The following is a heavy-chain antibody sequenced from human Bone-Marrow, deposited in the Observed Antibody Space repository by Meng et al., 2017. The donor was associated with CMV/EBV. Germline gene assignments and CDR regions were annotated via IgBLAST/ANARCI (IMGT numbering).Heavy chain of an antibody. D-gene: IGHD3-10*01. CDR2: ISGSGGST. Sequence: GGSLRLSCAASGFTFSSYSMNWVRQAPGKGLEWVSAISGSGGSTYYADSVKGRFTISRDNSKNTLYLQMNSLRAEDTAVYYCARYMVRGIYYGIDVLGQGTTVTV. V-gene: IGHV3-23*01. J-gene: IGHJ6*02. CDR1: GFTFSSYS. CDR3: ARYMVRGIYYGIDV.